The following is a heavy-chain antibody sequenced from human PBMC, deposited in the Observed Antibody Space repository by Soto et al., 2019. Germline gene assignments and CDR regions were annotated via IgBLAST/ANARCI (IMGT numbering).Heavy chain of an antibody. Sequence: QVQLVQSGAEVKKPGSSVKVSCKASGGTFSSYTISWVRQAPGQGLEWMGRIIPILGIANYAQKFQGRVTITADKSTSTAYMELSSLRSEDTAVYYCARDSFRVGGYCSGGSCYSGYWGQGTLVTVSS. J-gene: IGHJ4*02. CDR3: ARDSFRVGGYCSGGSCYSGY. CDR2: IIPILGIA. V-gene: IGHV1-69*08. D-gene: IGHD2-15*01. CDR1: GGTFSSYT.